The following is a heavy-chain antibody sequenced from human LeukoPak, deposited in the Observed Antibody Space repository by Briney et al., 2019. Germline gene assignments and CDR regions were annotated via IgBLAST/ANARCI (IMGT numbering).Heavy chain of an antibody. CDR1: GGTFSSYA. D-gene: IGHD6-19*01. CDR3: ARDSAIYSSGWYEAPTWFDP. J-gene: IGHJ5*02. V-gene: IGHV1-69*05. CDR2: IIPIFGTA. Sequence: SVKVSCKASGGTFSSYAISWVRQAPGQGLEWMGGIIPIFGTANYAQKFQGRVTITTDESMSTAYMELSSLRSEDTAVYYCARDSAIYSSGWYEAPTWFDPWGQGTLVTVSS.